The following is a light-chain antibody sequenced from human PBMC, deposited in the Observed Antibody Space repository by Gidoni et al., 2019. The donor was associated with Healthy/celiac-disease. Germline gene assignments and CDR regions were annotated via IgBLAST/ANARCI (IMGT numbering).Light chain of an antibody. CDR2: AAS. J-gene: IGKJ1*01. CDR1: QSISSY. Sequence: DIHLTQSPSSLSASVGDRVTITCRASQSISSYLNWYQQKPGKAPKLLIYAASSLQSGVPSRFSGSGSGTDFTRTISSMQPEEFATYYCQQRYSTPQTFGQGTKVEIK. V-gene: IGKV1-39*01. CDR3: QQRYSTPQT.